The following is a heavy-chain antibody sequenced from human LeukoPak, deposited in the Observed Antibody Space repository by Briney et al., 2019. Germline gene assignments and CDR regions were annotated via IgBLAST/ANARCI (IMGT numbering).Heavy chain of an antibody. CDR2: IYYSGST. D-gene: IGHD2-21*02. V-gene: IGHV4-59*08. CDR1: GGSFSGYY. J-gene: IGHJ5*02. CDR3: ARRVGDSPSYNWFDP. Sequence: SETLSLTCAVYGGSFSGYYWSWIRQPPGKGLEWIGYIYYSGSTNYNPSLKSRVTISVDTSKNQFSLKLSSVTAADTAVYYCARRVGDSPSYNWFDPWGQGTLVTVSS.